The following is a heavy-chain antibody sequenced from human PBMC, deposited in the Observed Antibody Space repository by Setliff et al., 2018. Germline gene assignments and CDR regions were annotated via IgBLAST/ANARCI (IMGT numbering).Heavy chain of an antibody. CDR2: IYSSGTT. J-gene: IGHJ6*03. D-gene: IGHD3-22*01. CDR1: GDSISPYY. CDR3: ARARWSGGYYSGDKYYMDV. Sequence: PSETLSLTCTVSGDSISPYYWNWIRPSPGKGLEWIGYIYSSGTTDYNPSLKSRVTISLDSSRKQFSLEMTSLSAADTAIYYCARARWSGGYYSGDKYYMDVWGKGTTVTVSS. V-gene: IGHV4-59*08.